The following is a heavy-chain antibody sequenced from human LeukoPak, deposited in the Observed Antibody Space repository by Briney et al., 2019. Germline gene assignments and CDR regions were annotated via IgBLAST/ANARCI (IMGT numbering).Heavy chain of an antibody. CDR2: INPSGGST. CDR3: ARGRGYSYGADRGYNWFDP. V-gene: IGHV1-46*01. J-gene: IGHJ5*02. CDR1: GYTFTSYY. Sequence: GASVKVSCKASGYTFTSYYMHSVRQAPGQGLEWMGIINPSGGSTSYAQKFQGRVTMTRDTSASTVYMELSSLRSEDTAVYYCARGRGYSYGADRGYNWFDPWGQGTLVTVSS. D-gene: IGHD5-18*01.